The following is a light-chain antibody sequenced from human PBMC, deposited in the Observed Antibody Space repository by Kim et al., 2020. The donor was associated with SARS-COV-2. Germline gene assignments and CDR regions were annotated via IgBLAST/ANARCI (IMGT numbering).Light chain of an antibody. J-gene: IGKJ2*03. Sequence: LSVSPGERATLSCRASQSVSSNLAWYQQKPGQAPRLLIYGASTRATGIPARFSGSGSGTEFTLTISSLQSEDFAVYYCQQYNNWDSFGLVTKLEI. CDR3: QQYNNWDS. V-gene: IGKV3-15*01. CDR1: QSVSSN. CDR2: GAS.